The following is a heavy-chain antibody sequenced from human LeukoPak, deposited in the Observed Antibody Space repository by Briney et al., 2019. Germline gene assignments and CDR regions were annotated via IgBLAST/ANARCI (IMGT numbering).Heavy chain of an antibody. D-gene: IGHD1-26*01. CDR1: GGSISSSSYY. Sequence: SETLSLTCTVSGGSISSSSYYWGWIGQPPGKGLEWIGSIYYSGSTYYNPSLKSRVTISVDTSKNQFSLKLSSVTAADTAVYYCARALSGSPSSFDYWGQGTLATVSS. CDR3: ARALSGSPSSFDY. J-gene: IGHJ4*02. CDR2: IYYSGST. V-gene: IGHV4-39*01.